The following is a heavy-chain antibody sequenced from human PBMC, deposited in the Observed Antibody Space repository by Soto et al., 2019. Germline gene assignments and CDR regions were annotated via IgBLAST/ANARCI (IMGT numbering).Heavy chain of an antibody. CDR3: ARDNFDY. Sequence: PGGSLRLSCAASVFTFSSSRIKWVRQAPGKGLEWVSSISSSSSYIYYADSVKGRFTISRDNAKNSLYLQMNSLRAEDTAVYYCARDNFDYWGQGTLVTVSS. V-gene: IGHV3-21*01. CDR1: VFTFSSSR. CDR2: ISSSSSYI. J-gene: IGHJ4*02.